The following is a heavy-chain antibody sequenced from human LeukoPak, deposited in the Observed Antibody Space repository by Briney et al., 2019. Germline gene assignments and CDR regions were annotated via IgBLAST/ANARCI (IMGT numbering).Heavy chain of an antibody. V-gene: IGHV4-59*01. J-gene: IGHJ3*02. CDR1: GGSISSYY. D-gene: IGHD3-10*01. CDR2: IYYSGST. Sequence: SETLSLTCTVSGGSISSYYWSWIRQPPGKGLEWIGYIYYSGSTNYNPSLKSRVTISVDTSKNQFSLKLSSVTAADTAVYYCARGGGRGVIIGAFDIWGQGTMVTVSS. CDR3: ARGGGRGVIIGAFDI.